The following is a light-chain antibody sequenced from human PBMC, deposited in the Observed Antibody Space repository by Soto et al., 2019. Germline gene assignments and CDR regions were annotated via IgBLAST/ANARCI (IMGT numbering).Light chain of an antibody. V-gene: IGLV1-44*01. Sequence: VLTQPPSASGTPGQRVTISCSGSSSNIGSNTVNWYQQLPGTAPKLLIYSNNQRPSGVPDQFSGSKSGTSASLAISGLQSEDEADYYCAAWDDSLNGPVFGGGTQLTVL. CDR1: SSNIGSNT. J-gene: IGLJ2*01. CDR2: SNN. CDR3: AAWDDSLNGPV.